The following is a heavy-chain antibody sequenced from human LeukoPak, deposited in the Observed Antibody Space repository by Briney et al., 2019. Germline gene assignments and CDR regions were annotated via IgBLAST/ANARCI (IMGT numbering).Heavy chain of an antibody. D-gene: IGHD5-12*01. CDR1: GGSFSGYY. Sequence: PSETLSLTCAVYGGSFSGYYWSWIRQPPGKGLEWIGEINHSGSTNYNPSLKSRVTISVDTSKNQFSLKLSSVTAADTAVYYCARVRTPEMVATIREGGWFDPWGQGTLVTVSS. CDR2: INHSGST. J-gene: IGHJ5*02. CDR3: ARVRTPEMVATIREGGWFDP. V-gene: IGHV4-34*01.